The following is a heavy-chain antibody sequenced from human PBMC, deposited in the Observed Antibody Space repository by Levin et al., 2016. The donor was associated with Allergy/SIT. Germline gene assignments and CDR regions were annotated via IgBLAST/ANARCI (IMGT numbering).Heavy chain of an antibody. V-gene: IGHV4-59*12. CDR2: IYYSGST. D-gene: IGHD3-9*01. Sequence: WIRQPPGKGLEWIGYIYYSGSTNYNPSLKSRVTISVDTSKNQFSLKLSSVTAADTAVYYCARGRHYYDILTGYYRLGQRVFWFDPWGQGTLVTVSS. CDR3: ARGRHYYDILTGYYRLGQRVFWFDP. J-gene: IGHJ5*02.